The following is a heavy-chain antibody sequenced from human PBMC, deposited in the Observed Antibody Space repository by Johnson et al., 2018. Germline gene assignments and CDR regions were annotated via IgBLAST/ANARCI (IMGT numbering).Heavy chain of an antibody. CDR3: ASPAAGYGMEV. Sequence: VQLVQSGGDWVQPGGSLRLSCAVSGVSFSIYAMTWVRQAPGKGLEWVAGISASGGGETTYYADSVKGRFTISRDNAKNSLYLQMNSLRDEDTAVYYCASPAAGYGMEVWGQGTTVTVSS. CDR2: ISASGGGETT. V-gene: IGHV3-23*04. CDR1: GVSFSIYA. J-gene: IGHJ6*02. D-gene: IGHD6-13*01.